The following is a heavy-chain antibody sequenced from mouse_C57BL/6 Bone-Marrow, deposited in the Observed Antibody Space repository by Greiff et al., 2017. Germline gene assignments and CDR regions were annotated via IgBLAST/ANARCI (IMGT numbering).Heavy chain of an antibody. J-gene: IGHJ1*03. Sequence: VQLQQSGPELVKPGASVKISCKASGYSFTGYFMNWVMQSHGKSLEWIGRINPYNGDTFYNQKFKGKATLTVDKSSSTAHMELRSLTSEDSAVYDCARRGDYYGSSYGDFDVWGTGTTVTVSS. CDR3: ARRGDYYGSSYGDFDV. D-gene: IGHD1-1*01. CDR1: GYSFTGYF. V-gene: IGHV1-20*01. CDR2: INPYNGDT.